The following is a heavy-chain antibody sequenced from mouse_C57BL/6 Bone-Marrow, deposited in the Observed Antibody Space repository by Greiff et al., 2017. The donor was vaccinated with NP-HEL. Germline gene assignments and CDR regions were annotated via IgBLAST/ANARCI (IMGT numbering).Heavy chain of an antibody. J-gene: IGHJ2*01. V-gene: IGHV1-54*01. D-gene: IGHD1-1*01. CDR3: ARLNYGSDPQNY. CDR1: GYAFTNYL. Sequence: VQLQQSGAELVRPGTSVKVSCKASGYAFTNYLIEWVKQRPGQGLEWIGVINPGSGGTNYNEKFKGKATLTADKSSSTAYMQLSSLTSEDSAVYFCARLNYGSDPQNYWGQGTTLTVSS. CDR2: INPGSGGT.